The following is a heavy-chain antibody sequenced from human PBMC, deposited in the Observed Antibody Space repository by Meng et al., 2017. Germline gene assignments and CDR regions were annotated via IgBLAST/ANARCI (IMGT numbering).Heavy chain of an antibody. J-gene: IGHJ5*02. V-gene: IGHV4-31*02. CDR3: VTAPITMVRGVIITKWFDP. CDR1: GGSISSGGYY. D-gene: IGHD3-10*01. CDR2: IYYSGST. Sequence: VRSLASVPVLVNPSPTLSLTCTGSGGSISSGGYYWSWIRQDPGKGLEWIGYIYYSGSTYYNPSLKSRVTISVDTSKNQFSLKLSSVTAADTAVYYCVTAPITMVRGVIITKWFDPWGQGTLVTVSS.